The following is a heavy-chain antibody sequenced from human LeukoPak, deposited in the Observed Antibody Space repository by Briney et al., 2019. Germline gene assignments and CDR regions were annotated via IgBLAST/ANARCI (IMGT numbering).Heavy chain of an antibody. J-gene: IGHJ4*02. Sequence: GGSLRLSCAASGFTFSSYAMSWVRQAPGKGLEWVSAISGGGGSTYYADSVKGRFTISRDNSKNTLYLQMNSLRAEDTAVYYCAKFYDSSGYYAEFDYWGQGTLVTVSS. CDR2: ISGGGGST. D-gene: IGHD3-22*01. CDR3: AKFYDSSGYYAEFDY. CDR1: GFTFSSYA. V-gene: IGHV3-23*01.